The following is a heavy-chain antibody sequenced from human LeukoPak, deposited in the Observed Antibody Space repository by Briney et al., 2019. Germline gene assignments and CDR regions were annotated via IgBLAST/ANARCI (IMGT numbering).Heavy chain of an antibody. CDR3: AKDYGGNSGGYYFDY. J-gene: IGHJ4*02. D-gene: IGHD4-23*01. CDR1: GFTFSSYG. CDR2: IRYDGSNK. V-gene: IGHV3-30*02. Sequence: GGSLRLSCAASGFTFSSYGMHWVRQAPGKGLEWVAFIRYDGSNKYYADSVKGRFTISRYNSKNTLYLQMISLRAEDTAVYYCAKDYGGNSGGYYFDYWGQGTLVTVSS.